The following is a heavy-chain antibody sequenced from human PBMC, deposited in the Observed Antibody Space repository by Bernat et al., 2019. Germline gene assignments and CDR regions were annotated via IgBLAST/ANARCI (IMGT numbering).Heavy chain of an antibody. CDR2: IYSNGVT. J-gene: IGHJ6*02. D-gene: IGHD5-18*01. CDR1: GFTVSSNY. Sequence: EVQLVESGGGLVQPGGSLRLSCAVSGFTVSSNYMTWVRQAPGKGLEWFSVIYSNGVTHYADSVKGRFAISKDNSNNSFYLQMSCLGAEDAAMYYCAKESGDAGMARLDVWGQGTTVTVSS. V-gene: IGHV3-66*01. CDR3: AKESGDAGMARLDV.